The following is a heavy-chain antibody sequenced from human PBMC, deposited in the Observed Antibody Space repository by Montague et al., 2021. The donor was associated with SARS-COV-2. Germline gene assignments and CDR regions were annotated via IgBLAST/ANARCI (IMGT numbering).Heavy chain of an antibody. CDR3: VRKTSGYHPFDD. D-gene: IGHD1-14*01. CDR1: GYPIRSRNW. V-gene: IGHV4-28*01. J-gene: IGHJ4*02. CDR2: IYYSGST. Sequence: SETLSLTCAVSGYPIRSRNWWGWIRQPPGKGLEWIGYIYYSGSTYYNPSLKSRATMSMDTSKNQFSLKLTSVTAVDTAVYYCVRKTSGYHPFDDWGQGTLVTVSA.